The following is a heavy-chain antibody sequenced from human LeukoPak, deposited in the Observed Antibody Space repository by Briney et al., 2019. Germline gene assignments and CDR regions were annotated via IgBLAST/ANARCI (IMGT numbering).Heavy chain of an antibody. D-gene: IGHD5-24*01. CDR3: VRRGDGYPYYFDY. Sequence: SDTLSLPCTISGGSISNHYWSWIRQPSGKGLEWIGYIHYGGNTDYNPSLKGRLTISVDTSKNQFSLKLSSVTAADTAVYYCVRRGDGYPYYFDYWGQGTLVTVSS. V-gene: IGHV4-59*07. J-gene: IGHJ4*02. CDR2: IHYGGNT. CDR1: GGSISNHY.